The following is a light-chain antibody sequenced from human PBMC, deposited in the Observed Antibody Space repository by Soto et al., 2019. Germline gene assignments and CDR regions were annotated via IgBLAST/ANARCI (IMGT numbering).Light chain of an antibody. J-gene: IGKJ1*01. CDR1: QSVSGW. V-gene: IGKV1-5*01. CDR3: QQSIRT. Sequence: DIQMTQSPSTLSASVGDTVTVTCRASQSVSGWLAWYQQKPGEAPKLLIYDASSLESGVPSRFSGSGYGTEFTLTISSLQPDDFATYYCQQSIRTFGQGTKVDIK. CDR2: DAS.